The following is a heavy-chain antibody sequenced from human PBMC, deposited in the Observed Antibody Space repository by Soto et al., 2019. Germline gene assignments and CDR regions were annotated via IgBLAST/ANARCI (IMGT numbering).Heavy chain of an antibody. CDR1: GFPFSSYA. CDR2: ISGSGGST. J-gene: IGHJ4*02. V-gene: IGHV3-23*01. D-gene: IGHD3-22*01. CDR3: AKREYYDSSGYFPY. Sequence: GGSLRLSCAASGFPFSSYAMSWVRQAPGKGLKWVSAISGSGGSTYYADSVKGRFTISRDNSKNTLFLQMNSLRAEDTAVYYCAKREYYDSSGYFPYWGLGTLVTVSS.